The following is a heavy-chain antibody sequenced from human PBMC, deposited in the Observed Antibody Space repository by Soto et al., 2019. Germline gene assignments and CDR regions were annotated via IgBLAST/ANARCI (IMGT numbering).Heavy chain of an antibody. V-gene: IGHV4-59*01. D-gene: IGHD3-3*01. Sequence: SETLSLTCTVSGGSISSYYWSWIRQPPGKGLEWIGYIYYSGSTNYNPSLKSRFTISVDTSKNQFSLKLSSVTAADTAVYYCARTGDAYYDFWSDSPSYQYGMDVWGQGTTVTVSS. CDR1: GGSISSYY. CDR2: IYYSGST. J-gene: IGHJ6*02. CDR3: ARTGDAYYDFWSDSPSYQYGMDV.